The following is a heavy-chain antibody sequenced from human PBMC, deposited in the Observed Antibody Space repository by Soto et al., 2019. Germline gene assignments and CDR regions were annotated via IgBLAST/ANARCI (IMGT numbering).Heavy chain of an antibody. Sequence: PSETLSLTCTVSGGSISSGDYYWSWIRQPPGKGLEWIGYIYYSGSTYYNLSLKSRVTISVDTSKNQFSLKLSSVTSAYTAVYYCARAMVVTQNWFDPWGQGTLVTVS. V-gene: IGHV4-30-4*01. D-gene: IGHD2-21*02. CDR3: ARAMVVTQNWFDP. CDR2: IYYSGST. J-gene: IGHJ5*02. CDR1: GGSISSGDYY.